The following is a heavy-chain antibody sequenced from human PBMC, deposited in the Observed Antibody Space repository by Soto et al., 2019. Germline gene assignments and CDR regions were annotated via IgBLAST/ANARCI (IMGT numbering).Heavy chain of an antibody. D-gene: IGHD2-2*01. CDR1: GFSLSTYGVG. CDR2: ILWNDDK. CDR3: AHRVIGPAAAQIAS. Sequence: QITLKESGPTLVKPTQTLTLTCSFSGFSLSTYGVGVAWIRQPPGKALEWLALILWNDDKFYTSSLRNRLTITKDTSKNQVILTLTNMEPEDAATYYCAHRVIGPAAAQIASWGPGTRVTVSS. V-gene: IGHV2-5*01. J-gene: IGHJ4*02.